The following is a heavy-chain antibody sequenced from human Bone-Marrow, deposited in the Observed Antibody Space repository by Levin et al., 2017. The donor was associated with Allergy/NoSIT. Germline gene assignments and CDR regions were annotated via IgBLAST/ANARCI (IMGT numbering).Heavy chain of an antibody. CDR1: GFTFSNAW. Sequence: GESLKISCAASGFTFSNAWMSWVRQAPGKGLEWVGRIKSKTDGGTTDYAAPVKGRFTISRDDSKNTLYLQMNSLKTEDTAVYYCTPGSYYFRYFDYWGQGTLVTVSS. J-gene: IGHJ4*02. CDR3: TPGSYYFRYFDY. V-gene: IGHV3-15*01. D-gene: IGHD1-26*01. CDR2: IKSKTDGGTT.